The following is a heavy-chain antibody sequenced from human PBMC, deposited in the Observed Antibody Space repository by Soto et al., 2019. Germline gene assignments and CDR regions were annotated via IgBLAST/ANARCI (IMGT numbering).Heavy chain of an antibody. V-gene: IGHV4-59*01. CDR1: GGSISSYY. CDR3: ARGPGELSLPFDL. D-gene: IGHD3-16*02. CDR2: IYYSGST. J-gene: IGHJ4*01. Sequence: SETLSLTCSVSGGSISSYYWSWTRQPPGKGLEWIGYIYYSGSTNYNPSLKSRVTISVDTSKNQFSLKLSSVTAADTAVYYCARGPGELSLPFDLWGQGTLVTVSS.